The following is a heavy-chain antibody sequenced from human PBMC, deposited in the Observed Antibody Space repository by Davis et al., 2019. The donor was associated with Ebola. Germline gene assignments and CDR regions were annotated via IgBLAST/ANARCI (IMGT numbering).Heavy chain of an antibody. Sequence: MPSETLSLTCTVSGGSISSSSYYWGWIRQPPGKGLEWIGSIYYSGSTYYNPSLKSRVTISVDTSKNQFSLKLSSVTAADTAVYYCARQSVVYYYYGMDVWGQGTTATVSS. D-gene: IGHD2-15*01. V-gene: IGHV4-39*01. CDR1: GGSISSSSYY. J-gene: IGHJ6*02. CDR2: IYYSGST. CDR3: ARQSVVYYYYGMDV.